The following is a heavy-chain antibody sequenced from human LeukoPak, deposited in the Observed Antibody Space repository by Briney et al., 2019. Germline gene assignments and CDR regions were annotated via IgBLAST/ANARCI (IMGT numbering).Heavy chain of an antibody. D-gene: IGHD3-10*01. CDR1: GGSIGSYY. J-gene: IGHJ4*02. Sequence: PSETLSLTCTVSGGSIGSYYWSWIRQPARKGLEWIGRIYTSESTNYNPSLKSRVTMSVDTSKNQFSLKLSSVTAADTAVYYCARAKWFGELFLDYWGQGTLVTVSS. V-gene: IGHV4-4*07. CDR3: ARAKWFGELFLDY. CDR2: IYTSEST.